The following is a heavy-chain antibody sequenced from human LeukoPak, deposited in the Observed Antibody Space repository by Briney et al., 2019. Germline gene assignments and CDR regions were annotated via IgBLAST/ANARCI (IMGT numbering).Heavy chain of an antibody. CDR2: ISSSGSTI. CDR1: GSTFSDYY. V-gene: IGHV3-11*04. CDR3: ARAWYSSSPFRMDV. Sequence: GGSLRLSCAASGSTFSDYYMSWIRQAPGKGLEWVSYISSSGSTIYYADSVKGRFTISRDNAKNSLYLQMNSLRAEDTAMYYCARAWYSSSPFRMDVWGKGTTVTVSS. J-gene: IGHJ6*03. D-gene: IGHD6-6*01.